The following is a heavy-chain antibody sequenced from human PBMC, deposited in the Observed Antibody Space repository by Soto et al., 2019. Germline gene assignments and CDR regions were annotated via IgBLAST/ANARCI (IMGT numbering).Heavy chain of an antibody. J-gene: IGHJ4*02. CDR1: GGSISSSIYY. D-gene: IGHD1-26*01. Sequence: SETLSLTCPVSGGSISSSIYYWGWIRQPPGKGLEWIGSIYYSGSTYYNPSLQSRVTFSVDTSKRQFSLRLASATAADTAVYYCVRLDNTGRYQSFDYWSPGTLVTVSS. V-gene: IGHV4-39*01. CDR2: IYYSGST. CDR3: VRLDNTGRYQSFDY.